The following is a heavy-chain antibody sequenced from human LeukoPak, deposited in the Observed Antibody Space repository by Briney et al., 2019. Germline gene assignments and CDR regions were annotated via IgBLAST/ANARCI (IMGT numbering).Heavy chain of an antibody. CDR2: IRSKTDGGTT. Sequence: PGGSLRLSCTASGFAFGDYAMSWVRQAPGKGLEWVGFIRSKTDGGTTDYAAPVKGRFTISRDDSKNTLYLQMNSLKTEDTAVYYCTTDGEPRGYWGQGTLVTVSS. J-gene: IGHJ4*02. V-gene: IGHV3-49*04. CDR1: GFAFGDYA. CDR3: TTDGEPRGY. D-gene: IGHD2-21*01.